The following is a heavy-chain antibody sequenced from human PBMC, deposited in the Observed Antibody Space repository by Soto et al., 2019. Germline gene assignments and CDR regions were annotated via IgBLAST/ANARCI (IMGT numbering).Heavy chain of an antibody. Sequence: EVQLLESGGGLVQPGGSLRLSCAASGFTFSSYAMNWVRQAPGKGLEWVSGISGSGSSTYYADSVKGRFTISRDNSKNTLYMQMNSLRVEDTAVYYCAKASYEVWSSLDSWGQGTLVTVSS. V-gene: IGHV3-23*01. CDR3: AKASYEVWSSLDS. D-gene: IGHD3-3*01. J-gene: IGHJ4*02. CDR1: GFTFSSYA. CDR2: ISGSGSST.